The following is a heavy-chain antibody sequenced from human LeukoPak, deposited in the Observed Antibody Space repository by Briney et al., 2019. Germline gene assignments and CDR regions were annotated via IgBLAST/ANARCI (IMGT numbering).Heavy chain of an antibody. Sequence: ASVKVSCKASGYTFTGYYMHWVRQAPGQGLEWMGWINPNSGGTNYAQKFQGWVTMTRDTSISTAYMELSRLRSDDTAAYYCAREGDVVVPATNWFDPWGQGTLVTVSS. J-gene: IGHJ5*02. CDR1: GYTFTGYY. V-gene: IGHV1-2*04. CDR2: INPNSGGT. D-gene: IGHD2-2*01. CDR3: AREGDVVVPATNWFDP.